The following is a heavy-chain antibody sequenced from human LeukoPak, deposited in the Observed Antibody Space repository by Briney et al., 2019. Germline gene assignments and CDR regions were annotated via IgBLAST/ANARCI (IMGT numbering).Heavy chain of an antibody. CDR3: ASHLSYSIMVLVYYFDY. CDR2: VDPSDSYT. CDR1: GYSFSNYW. J-gene: IGHJ4*02. Sequence: GESLKISCKGSGYSFSNYWNSWVRQMPGKGLEWMGRVDPSDSYTNYSPSFQGHVTISADKSISTAYLQWSSLKATDSAIYYCASHLSYSIMVLVYYFDYWGQGTLVTVSS. D-gene: IGHD2-8*01. V-gene: IGHV5-10-1*01.